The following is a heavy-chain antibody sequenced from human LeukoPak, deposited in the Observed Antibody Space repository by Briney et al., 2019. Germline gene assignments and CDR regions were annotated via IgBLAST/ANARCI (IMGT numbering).Heavy chain of an antibody. D-gene: IGHD3-10*01. J-gene: IGHJ5*02. CDR1: GGPSSSYY. CDR2: IYYSGST. V-gene: IGHV4-39*01. Sequence: PSETLSLTCTVSGGPSSSYYWGWMRQPPGKGLEWIGSIYYSGSTYYNPSLKSRVTISVDTSKNQFSLKLSSVTAADTAVYYCARHKGITVVRGVSYNWFDPWGQGTLVTVSS. CDR3: ARHKGITVVRGVSYNWFDP.